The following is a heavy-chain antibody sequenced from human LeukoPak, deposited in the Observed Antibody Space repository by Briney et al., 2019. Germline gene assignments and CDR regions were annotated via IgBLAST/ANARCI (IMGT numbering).Heavy chain of an antibody. D-gene: IGHD6-6*01. V-gene: IGHV3-20*04. CDR1: GLTFDDYG. J-gene: IGHJ6*03. CDR3: ARVESSSSYLGYYYYYYYMDV. Sequence: PGGSLRLSCAASGLTFDDYGMSWVRQAPGKGLEWVSGINWNGDNTDYADSVKGRFTISRDNAKNSLYLQVNSLRAEDTAVYYCARVESSSSYLGYYYYYYYMDVWGKGTTVTVSS. CDR2: INWNGDNT.